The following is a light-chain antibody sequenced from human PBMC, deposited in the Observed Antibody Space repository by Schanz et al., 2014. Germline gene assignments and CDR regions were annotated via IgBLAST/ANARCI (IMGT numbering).Light chain of an antibody. CDR2: GAS. J-gene: IGKJ1*01. CDR1: QSVSSSY. V-gene: IGKV3-20*01. Sequence: EIVLTQSPDTLSLSPGERATLSCRASQSVSSSYLAWYQQKPGQAPRLLIYGASSRATGIPDRFSGSGSGTEFTLTISSLQSEDFAVYYCQQYNGGTFGQGTKVEIK. CDR3: QQYNGGT.